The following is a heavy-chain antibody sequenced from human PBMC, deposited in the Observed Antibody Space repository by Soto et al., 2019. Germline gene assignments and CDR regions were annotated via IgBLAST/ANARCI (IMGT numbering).Heavy chain of an antibody. CDR2: ISGYNGNT. Sequence: QVVLEQSGGEVKKPGASVKVSCKASGYTFSGYSITWLRQAPGQGLEWMGRISGYNGNTNYARTLRGRLPLTTDTSTSTAYMALRSLTSEDTAVSDWARDVFCGGAPACPDMDVWGQVTTGTVAS. CDR3: ARDVFCGGAPACPDMDV. V-gene: IGHV1-18*04. CDR1: GYTFSGYS. D-gene: IGHD2-21*01. J-gene: IGHJ6*01.